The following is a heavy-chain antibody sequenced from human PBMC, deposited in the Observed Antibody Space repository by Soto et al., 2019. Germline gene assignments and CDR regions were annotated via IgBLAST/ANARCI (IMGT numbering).Heavy chain of an antibody. CDR3: AKDDDGGYFDY. Sequence: RRLSCAASGFTFSSYGMHCVRQAPGKGLEWVAVISYDGSNKYYADSVKGRFTISRDNSKNTLYLQMNSLRAEDTAVYYCAKDDDGGYFDYWGQGTLVTASS. D-gene: IGHD1-1*01. V-gene: IGHV3-30*18. CDR1: GFTFSSYG. CDR2: ISYDGSNK. J-gene: IGHJ4*02.